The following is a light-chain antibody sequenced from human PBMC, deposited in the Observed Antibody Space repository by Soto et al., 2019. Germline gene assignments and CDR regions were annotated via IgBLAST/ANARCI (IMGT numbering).Light chain of an antibody. CDR1: QSVSSN. CDR2: GAS. J-gene: IGKJ2*01. V-gene: IGKV3-15*01. Sequence: EIVMTQSPATLSVSPGERVTLSCRASQSVSSNLAWYQQKPGQAPGLLIYGASTRATGIPARFSGSGSGTEFTLTISSLQSEDFAVYYCQQYDKWPPYTFGQGTKLEIK. CDR3: QQYDKWPPYT.